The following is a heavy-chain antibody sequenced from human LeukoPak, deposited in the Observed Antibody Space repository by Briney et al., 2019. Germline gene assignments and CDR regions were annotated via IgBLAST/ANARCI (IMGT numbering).Heavy chain of an antibody. CDR2: IYSGGST. CDR1: GFTVSSNY. CDR3: ARGGASYYDTLTGYYLPPVYFDY. V-gene: IGHV3-53*01. D-gene: IGHD3-9*01. J-gene: IGHJ4*02. Sequence: EGSLRLSCAASGFTVSSNYMSWVRQAPGKGLEWVSVIYSGGSTYYADSVKGRFTISRDNSKNTLYLQMNSLRAVDTAVYYCARGGASYYDTLTGYYLPPVYFDYWGQGTLVTVSS.